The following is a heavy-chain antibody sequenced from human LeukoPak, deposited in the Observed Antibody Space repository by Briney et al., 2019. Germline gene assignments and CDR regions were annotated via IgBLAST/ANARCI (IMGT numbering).Heavy chain of an antibody. CDR3: ARDSDWLLFDY. Sequence: GGSLTLSCAASGFTFSAYWMHWVRQVPGKGLVGVSRVNREGTTTIYADSVKGRFTISRDNGKNTLYLQMNSLRAEDTAVYYCARDSDWLLFDYWGQGTLVTVSS. J-gene: IGHJ4*02. CDR1: GFTFSAYW. D-gene: IGHD3-9*01. V-gene: IGHV3-74*01. CDR2: VNREGTTT.